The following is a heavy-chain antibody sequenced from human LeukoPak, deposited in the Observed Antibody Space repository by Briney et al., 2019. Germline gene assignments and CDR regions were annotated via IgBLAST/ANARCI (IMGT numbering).Heavy chain of an antibody. D-gene: IGHD3-22*01. CDR1: GFTFSDYY. J-gene: IGHJ4*02. V-gene: IGHV3-11*06. Sequence: GGSLRLSCAASGFTFSDYYMSWIRQAPGKGLEWVSSISSSSSYIYYADSVKGRFTISRDNAKNSLYLQMNSLGAEDTAVYYCARDYYDSSGYYYEYYFDYWGQGTLVTVSS. CDR2: ISSSSSYI. CDR3: ARDYYDSSGYYYEYYFDY.